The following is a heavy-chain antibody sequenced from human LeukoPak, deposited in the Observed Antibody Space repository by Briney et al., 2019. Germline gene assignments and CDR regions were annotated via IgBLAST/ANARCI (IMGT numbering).Heavy chain of an antibody. CDR2: IIPIFGTA. Sequence: SVRVSCKPSGGTFSIYAISWVRQAPGQGLEWMGGIIPIFGTANYAQKFQGRVTITADESTSTAYMELSSLRSEDTAVYYCARCYYSSGWEPHYWGQGTLVTVSS. D-gene: IGHD6-19*01. CDR1: GGTFSIYA. J-gene: IGHJ4*02. V-gene: IGHV1-69*13. CDR3: ARCYYSSGWEPHY.